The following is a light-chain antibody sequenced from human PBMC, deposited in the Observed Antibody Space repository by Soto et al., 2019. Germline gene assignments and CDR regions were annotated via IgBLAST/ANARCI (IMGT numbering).Light chain of an antibody. V-gene: IGKV4-1*01. CDR2: WAS. J-gene: IGKJ2*01. CDR3: QQYFSSPYT. CDR1: QSVLYSSNNKNY. Sequence: DIVMTQSPDSLAVSLGERATINCKSSQSVLYSSNNKNYLAWYQQKPGQPPKLLIYWASTRESGVPDRFSGSGSGTVFTLTISSLHAEDVAVYYCQQYFSSPYTFGQGTKLEIK.